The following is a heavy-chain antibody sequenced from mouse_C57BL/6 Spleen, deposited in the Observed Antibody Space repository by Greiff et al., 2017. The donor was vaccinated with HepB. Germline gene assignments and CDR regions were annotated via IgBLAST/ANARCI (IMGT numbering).Heavy chain of an antibody. CDR2: IYPGSGNT. CDR3: AREGNYDYDPFAY. CDR1: GYTFTDYY. J-gene: IGHJ3*01. D-gene: IGHD2-4*01. Sequence: VQLQQSGAELVRPGASVKLSCKASGYTFTDYYINWVKQRPGQGLEWIARIYPGSGNTYYNEKFKGKATLTAEKSSSTAYMQLSSLTSEDSAVYVCAREGNYDYDPFAYWGQGTLVTVSA. V-gene: IGHV1-76*01.